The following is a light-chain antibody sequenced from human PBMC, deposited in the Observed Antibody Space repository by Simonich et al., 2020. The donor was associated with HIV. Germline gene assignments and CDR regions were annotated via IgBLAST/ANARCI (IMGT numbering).Light chain of an antibody. V-gene: IGKV3-11*01. CDR1: QSIINY. Sequence: EIVMTQSPATLSLSPGERATLSCRAIQSIINYLAWYQQKTGQAPSILFYDASNRATGIPARFSGSGSGTDFTLTINSIEPEDFVVYYCHQRSNWPPWMYTFGQGTKLEIK. J-gene: IGKJ2*01. CDR3: HQRSNWPPWMYT. CDR2: DAS.